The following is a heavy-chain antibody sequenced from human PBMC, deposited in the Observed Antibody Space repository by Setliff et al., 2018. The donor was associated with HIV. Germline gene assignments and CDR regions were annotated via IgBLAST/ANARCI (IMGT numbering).Heavy chain of an antibody. V-gene: IGHV1-2*06. Sequence: ASVKVSCKSSGYTFGAYYIHWVRQAPGHGLEWVGRISSRSGGTDSAQNFQGRVSLTRDASTNTAYLELSSLTSDDTAFYYCATTRGITERALEFWGQGALVTVSS. CDR2: ISSRSGGT. J-gene: IGHJ4*02. CDR3: ATTRGITERALEF. D-gene: IGHD1-20*01. CDR1: GYTFGAYY.